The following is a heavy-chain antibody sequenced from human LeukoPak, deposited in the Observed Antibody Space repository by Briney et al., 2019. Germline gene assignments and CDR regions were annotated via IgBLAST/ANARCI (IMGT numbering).Heavy chain of an antibody. CDR2: ISSSYI. D-gene: IGHD5-24*01. Sequence: GGSLRLSCAASGFTFNNYAMCWVRQAPGRGLEWVSTISSSYIYYADSVKGRFTISRDNAKNSLYLQMNSLRAEDTAVYYCAREAGYNPPDYWGQGTLVTVSS. CDR3: AREAGYNPPDY. J-gene: IGHJ4*02. V-gene: IGHV3-21*01. CDR1: GFTFNNYA.